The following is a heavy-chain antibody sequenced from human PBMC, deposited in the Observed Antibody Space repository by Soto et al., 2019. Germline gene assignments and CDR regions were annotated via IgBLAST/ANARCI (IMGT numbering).Heavy chain of an antibody. CDR2: IWHDGSNK. CDR1: GFTFNNYG. Sequence: QVQLVESGGGVVQPGRSLRLSCAASGFTFNNYGMHWVRQAPGKGLEWVALIWHDGSNKVYADSVKGRFTISRDNSKNTLKLQMNSLRVEDTAVYYCTRAAIKGELLDYWGQGTQVTVSS. D-gene: IGHD1-26*01. J-gene: IGHJ4*02. CDR3: TRAAIKGELLDY. V-gene: IGHV3-33*01.